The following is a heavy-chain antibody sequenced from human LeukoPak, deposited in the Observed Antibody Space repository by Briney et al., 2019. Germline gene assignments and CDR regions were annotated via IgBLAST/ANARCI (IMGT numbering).Heavy chain of an antibody. Sequence: SVKVSCKASGGTFSSYAISWVRQAPGQGLEWMGGIIPIFGTANYAQKFQGRVTITADKSTSTAYMELRSLRSDDTAVYYCARDAYYYGSGSSFDYWGQGTLVTVSS. CDR2: IIPIFGTA. CDR3: ARDAYYYGSGSSFDY. D-gene: IGHD3-10*01. CDR1: GGTFSSYA. J-gene: IGHJ4*02. V-gene: IGHV1-69*06.